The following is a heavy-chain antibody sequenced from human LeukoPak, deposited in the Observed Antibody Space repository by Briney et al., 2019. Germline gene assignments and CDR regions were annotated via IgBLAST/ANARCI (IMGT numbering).Heavy chain of an antibody. J-gene: IGHJ4*02. Sequence: SETLSLTCTVSGYSISSDYYWGWIRQPPGKGLEWIGSIYHSGSTYYNPSLKSRVTILVDTSKNQFSLKLRSVTAADTAVYYCARVLYDSSGYYSQYYFDYWGQGTLVTVSS. CDR3: ARVLYDSSGYYSQYYFDY. CDR1: GYSISSDYY. D-gene: IGHD3-22*01. V-gene: IGHV4-38-2*02. CDR2: IYHSGST.